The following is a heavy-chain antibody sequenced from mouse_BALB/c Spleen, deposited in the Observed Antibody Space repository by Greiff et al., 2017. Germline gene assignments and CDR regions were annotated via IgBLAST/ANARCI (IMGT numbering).Heavy chain of an antibody. Sequence: VKLQQSGAELVRPGVSVKISCKGSGYTFTDYAMHWVKQSHAKSLEWIGVISTYYGDASYNQKFKGKATMTVDKSSSTAYMELARLTSEDSAIYYCARSKAMDYWGQGTSVTVSS. V-gene: IGHV1S137*01. CDR2: ISTYYGDA. J-gene: IGHJ4*01. CDR3: ARSKAMDY. CDR1: GYTFTDYA.